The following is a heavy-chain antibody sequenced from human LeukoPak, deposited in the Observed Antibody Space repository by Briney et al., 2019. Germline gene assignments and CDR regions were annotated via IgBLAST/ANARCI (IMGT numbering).Heavy chain of an antibody. V-gene: IGHV1-58*02. D-gene: IGHD1-26*01. CDR3: AADTGHSGY. CDR1: GFTFSSSA. CDR2: IVVGSGNT. Sequence: GASVKVSCKASGFTFSSSAMQWVRQARGQRLEWIGWIVVGSGNTNYAQKSQERVTISRDMSTSTAYMELSSLRSEDTAVYYCAADTGHSGYWGQGTLVTVSS. J-gene: IGHJ4*02.